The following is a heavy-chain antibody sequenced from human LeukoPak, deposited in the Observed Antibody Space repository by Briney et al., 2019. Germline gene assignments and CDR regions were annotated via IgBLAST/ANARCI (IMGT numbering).Heavy chain of an antibody. CDR3: ARETYYCDSSGYYFWYFDL. V-gene: IGHV1-69*01. CDR2: IIPMFGTV. CDR1: GGTFSSHG. D-gene: IGHD3-22*01. J-gene: IGHJ2*01. Sequence: SVKVSCKASGGTFSSHGFSWVRQAPGQGLEWMGGIIPMFGTVNYAQNFQGRVTITADESTSTAYMDLSSLRSKDTAVYYCARETYYCDSSGYYFWYFDLWGRGTLVTVSS.